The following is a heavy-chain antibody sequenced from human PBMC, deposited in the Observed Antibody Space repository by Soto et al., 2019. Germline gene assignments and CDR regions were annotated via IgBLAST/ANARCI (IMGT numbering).Heavy chain of an antibody. Sequence: SLGNYFWFWIRQPVGKGLEWIGRVSSSGNTNANPTLNSRATMSIDTSKNQFSLRLRSVTAADTAVYYCARADYEILTGSYAMDVWGQGTTVTVSS. CDR3: ARADYEILTGSYAMDV. CDR1: SLGNYF. D-gene: IGHD3-9*01. J-gene: IGHJ6*02. CDR2: VSSSGNT. V-gene: IGHV4-4*07.